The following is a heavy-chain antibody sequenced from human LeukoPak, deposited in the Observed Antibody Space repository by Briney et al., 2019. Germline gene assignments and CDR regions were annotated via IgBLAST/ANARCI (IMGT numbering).Heavy chain of an antibody. CDR1: GYTFTGYY. Sequence: ASVKVSCKASGYTFTGYYIHWVRQAPGQGLEWMGCINPNSGGTNYAQKFQGRVTMTRDTSISTAYMELSRLRSDDTAVYYCARDSNSSGWFLYYAMDVWGQGTTVTVSS. V-gene: IGHV1-2*02. CDR2: INPNSGGT. J-gene: IGHJ6*02. CDR3: ARDSNSSGWFLYYAMDV. D-gene: IGHD6-19*01.